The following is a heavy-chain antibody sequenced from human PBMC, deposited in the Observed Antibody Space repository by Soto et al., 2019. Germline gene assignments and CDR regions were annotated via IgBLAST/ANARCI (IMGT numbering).Heavy chain of an antibody. CDR2: IIPILGIA. J-gene: IGHJ3*02. Sequence: QVQLVQSGAEVKKPGSSVKVSCKASGGTFSSYTISWVRQAPGQGLEWMGRIIPILGIANYAQKFQGRVTITADKSTSTAYMELSSLRSEDTAVYYCARFRQYSGYLLDAFDIWGQGTMVTVSS. CDR3: ARFRQYSGYLLDAFDI. CDR1: GGTFSSYT. D-gene: IGHD5-12*01. V-gene: IGHV1-69*02.